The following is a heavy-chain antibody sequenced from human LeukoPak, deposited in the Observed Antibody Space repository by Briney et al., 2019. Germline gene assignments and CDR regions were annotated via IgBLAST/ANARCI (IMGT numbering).Heavy chain of an antibody. D-gene: IGHD3-9*01. CDR1: GFTFSSYG. CDR2: IRYDGTNK. CDR3: AREDYDILTGYYRHFDY. V-gene: IGHV3-30*02. J-gene: IGHJ4*02. Sequence: PGGSLRLSCAASGFTFSSYGMHWVRQTPGKGLEWVAFIRYDGTNKRYADSVKGRFTISRDNSKNTLYLQMNSLRPEDTAVYYCAREDYDILTGYYRHFDYWGQGTLVTVSS.